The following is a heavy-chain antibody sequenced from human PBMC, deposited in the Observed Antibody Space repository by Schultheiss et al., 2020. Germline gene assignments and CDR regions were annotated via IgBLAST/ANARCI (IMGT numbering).Heavy chain of an antibody. D-gene: IGHD4-17*01. V-gene: IGHV4-59*01. Sequence: SQTLSLTCTVSGGSISSYYWSWIRQPPGKGLEWIGYIYYSGSTNYNPSLKSRVTISVDTSKNQFSLKLSSVTAADTAVYYCARVGGDYVEGAFDIWGQGTMVTLSS. CDR1: GGSISSYY. CDR3: ARVGGDYVEGAFDI. J-gene: IGHJ3*02. CDR2: IYYSGST.